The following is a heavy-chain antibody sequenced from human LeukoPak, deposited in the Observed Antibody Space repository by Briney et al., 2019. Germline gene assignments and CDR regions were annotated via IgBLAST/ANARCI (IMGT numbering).Heavy chain of an antibody. D-gene: IGHD3-3*01. CDR1: GYTFTGYY. V-gene: IGHV1-2*02. CDR2: INPNSGGT. Sequence: ASVKVSCKASGYTFTGYYMHWVRPAPGQGLEWMGWINPNSGGTNYAQKFQGRVTMTRDTSISTAYMELSRLRSDDTAVYYCERDLQDTIFGVVISLNWFYPWGQGTLVTVSS. J-gene: IGHJ5*02. CDR3: ERDLQDTIFGVVISLNWFYP.